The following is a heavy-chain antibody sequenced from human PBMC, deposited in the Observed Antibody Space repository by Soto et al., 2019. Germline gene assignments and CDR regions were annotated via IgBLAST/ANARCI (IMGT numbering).Heavy chain of an antibody. CDR2: IWFDGTKK. V-gene: IGHV3-33*01. Sequence: GGSLRLSCAASGFQFNTYGMHWIRQAPGKGLEWVAVIWFDGTKKYYAESVKGRFTISRDNSRNIVYLQMNSLRVEDTAFYYCARQMELDPWGQGTMVTVSS. J-gene: IGHJ5*02. CDR1: GFQFNTYG. CDR3: ARQMELDP. D-gene: IGHD1-1*01.